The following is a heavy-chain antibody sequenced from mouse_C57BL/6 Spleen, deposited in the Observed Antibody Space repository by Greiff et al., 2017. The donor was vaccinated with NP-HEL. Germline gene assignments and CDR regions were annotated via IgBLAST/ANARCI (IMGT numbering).Heavy chain of an antibody. J-gene: IGHJ2*01. CDR1: GYTFTSYW. CDR2: IDPSDSYT. CDR3: AIYYYGSSSGY. D-gene: IGHD1-1*01. V-gene: IGHV1-69*01. Sequence: QVQLQQPGAELVMPGASVKLSCKASGYTFTSYWMHWVKQRPGQGLEWIGEIDPSDSYTNYNQKFKGKSTLTVDKSSSTAYMQLSSLTSEDSAVYYCAIYYYGSSSGYWGQGTTLTVSS.